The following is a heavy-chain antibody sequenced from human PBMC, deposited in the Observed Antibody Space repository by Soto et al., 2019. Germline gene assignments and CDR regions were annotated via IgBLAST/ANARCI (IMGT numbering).Heavy chain of an antibody. CDR2: FDPEDGET. CDR3: ATALIVGADTFDY. J-gene: IGHJ4*02. V-gene: IGHV1-24*01. Sequence: ASVKVSCKVSGYTLTELCMHWVRQAPVKGLEWMGGFDPEDGETIYAQKFQGRVTMTEDTSTDTAYMELSSLRSEDTAVYYCATALIVGADTFDYWGQGTLVTVSS. D-gene: IGHD1-26*01. CDR1: GYTLTELC.